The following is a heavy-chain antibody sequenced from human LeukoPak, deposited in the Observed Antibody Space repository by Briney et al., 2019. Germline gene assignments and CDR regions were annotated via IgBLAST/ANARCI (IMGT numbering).Heavy chain of an antibody. CDR2: IYSSGST. V-gene: IGHV4-39*01. J-gene: IGHJ5*02. CDR3: ARHSGLRSPFDP. CDR1: GGSICTTNYY. Sequence: PSETLSLTCTVSGGSICTTNYYWGWIRQPPGRDLEWIGSIYSSGSTYYNPSLESRVTISVDTSKNQLSLKLTSATAADTSVYYCARHSGLRSPFDPWGQGTLVTVSS. D-gene: IGHD3-3*01.